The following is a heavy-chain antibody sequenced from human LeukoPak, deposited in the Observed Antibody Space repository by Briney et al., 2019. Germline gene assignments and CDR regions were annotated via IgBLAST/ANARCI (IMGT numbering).Heavy chain of an antibody. D-gene: IGHD2-2*03. J-gene: IGHJ4*02. CDR2: INHSGST. Sequence: SETLSLTCAVYGGSFSGYYWSWIRQPPGKGLEWIGEINHSGSTNYNPSLKSRVTISVDTSKNQFSLKLSSVTAADTAVYYCARLRVGYCSSTSCPRRPFDYWGQGTLVTVSS. V-gene: IGHV4-34*01. CDR3: ARLRVGYCSSTSCPRRPFDY. CDR1: GGSFSGYY.